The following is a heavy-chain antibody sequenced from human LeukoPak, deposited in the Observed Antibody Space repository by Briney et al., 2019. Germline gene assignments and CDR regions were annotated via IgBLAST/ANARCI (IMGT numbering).Heavy chain of an antibody. J-gene: IGHJ4*02. D-gene: IGHD3-10*01. CDR1: GFTFSTYA. Sequence: GGTLRLSCAASGFTFSTYAMVWVRQAPGNGLEWVSAISTCYSTYYADYVKGRFIISRYNSKNTLYLQMNSLRAEDTAVYYCAKSHLYGSGSYRGGYYFDYWGQGTLVTVSS. V-gene: IGHV3-23*01. CDR2: ISTCYST. CDR3: AKSHLYGSGSYRGGYYFDY.